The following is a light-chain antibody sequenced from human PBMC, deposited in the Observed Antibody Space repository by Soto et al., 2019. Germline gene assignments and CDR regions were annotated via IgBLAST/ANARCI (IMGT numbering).Light chain of an antibody. CDR1: SSDVGGYNY. CDR3: SSFTSINTWG. Sequence: QSALTQPASVSGSPGQSITISCTGTSSDVGGYNYVSWYQQHPGKAPKLMIYEVSNRPSGVSNRFSGSKSGNTASLTIAGLQTEDEADYYCSSFTSINTWGFGGGTKVTVL. J-gene: IGLJ3*02. CDR2: EVS. V-gene: IGLV2-14*01.